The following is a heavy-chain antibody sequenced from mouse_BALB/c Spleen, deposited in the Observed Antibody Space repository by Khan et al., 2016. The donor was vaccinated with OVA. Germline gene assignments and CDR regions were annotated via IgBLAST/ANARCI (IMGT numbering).Heavy chain of an antibody. CDR1: GYTFTSYW. Sequence: QVQLQQSGAELVKAGASVKMSCKASGYTFTSYWMHWVKQRLGQGLEWFAETNPTNGRTYYNEKFKSKATLTVEKSSSTAYMLLSGPTFEDSAVHYCARIKKIVATYFDYWGQGTTLTVSS. CDR3: ARIKKIVATYFDY. CDR2: TNPTNGRT. J-gene: IGHJ2*01. V-gene: IGHV1S81*02. D-gene: IGHD1-1*01.